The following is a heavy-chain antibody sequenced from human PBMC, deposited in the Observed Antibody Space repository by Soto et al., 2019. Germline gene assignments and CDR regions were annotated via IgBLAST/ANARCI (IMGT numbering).Heavy chain of an antibody. CDR1: GVSFSYVW. D-gene: IGHD2-15*01. V-gene: IGHV3-15*07. CDR3: STGRDDLLY. Sequence: EVQLVESGGGLVKPGGSLRLSCAASGVSFSYVWMNWVRQAPGKGLEWVGRIKSKTDGGTTVYAAPVKGRFTISRDDSTNTLYLQMNSLKTGDTAVYYCSTGRDDLLYWGQGTLVTVSS. J-gene: IGHJ4*02. CDR2: IKSKTDGGTT.